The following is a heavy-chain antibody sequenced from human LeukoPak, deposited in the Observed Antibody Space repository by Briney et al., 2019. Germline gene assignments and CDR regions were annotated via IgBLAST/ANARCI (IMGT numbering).Heavy chain of an antibody. Sequence: PGGSLRLSCAASGFTFDDYAMHWVRHARGKGREWVSGFRWNSGNIGYADSVKGRFPISRDNAKNSLSLQMNNLRAGDARLYYCAQAPIGGGQWMVDYFHYWGQGTLVTVSS. J-gene: IGHJ4*02. CDR3: AQAPIGGGQWMVDYFHY. CDR1: GFTFDDYA. D-gene: IGHD6-19*01. V-gene: IGHV3-9*01. CDR2: FRWNSGNI.